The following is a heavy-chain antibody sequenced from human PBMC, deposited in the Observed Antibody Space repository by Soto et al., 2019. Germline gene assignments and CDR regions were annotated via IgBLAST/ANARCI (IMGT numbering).Heavy chain of an antibody. CDR3: ARGGSMIRGRNFFDA. V-gene: IGHV4-59*01. J-gene: IGHJ4*02. Sequence: ATALSLTCNVSSVSITEYSWSWVRQCPGKGLEWIGNYFDSVRHMYNPSLKSRVTISVDTSKNLFSLKLRSVTAADTSVYHCARGGSMIRGRNFFDAWGQGVPVTVSS. CDR2: YFDSVRH. D-gene: IGHD3-10*01. CDR1: SVSITEYS.